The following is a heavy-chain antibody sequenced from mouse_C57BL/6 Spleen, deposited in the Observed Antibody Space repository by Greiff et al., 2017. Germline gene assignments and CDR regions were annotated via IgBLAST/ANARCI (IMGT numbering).Heavy chain of an antibody. Sequence: VQLQQSGPELVKPGASVKIPCKASGYTFTDYNMDWVKQSHGKSLEWIGDINPNNGGTIYNQKFKGKATLTVDKSSSTAYMELRSLTSEDTAVYYCARKGPYYSNYEGFAYWGQGTLVTVSA. J-gene: IGHJ3*01. CDR2: INPNNGGT. V-gene: IGHV1-18*01. D-gene: IGHD2-5*01. CDR1: GYTFTDYN. CDR3: ARKGPYYSNYEGFAY.